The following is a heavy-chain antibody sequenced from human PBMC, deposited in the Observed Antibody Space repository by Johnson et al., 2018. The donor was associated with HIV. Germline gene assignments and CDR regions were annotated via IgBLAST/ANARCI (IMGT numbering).Heavy chain of an antibody. CDR1: GFTFSNHH. D-gene: IGHD2-8*02. V-gene: IGHV3-7*01. CDR2: INQDGSDK. J-gene: IGHJ3*02. CDR3: GRESTGAGTAFDI. Sequence: VPLVESGGGLVQPGGSLRLSCAVSGFTFSNHHMTWVRQAPGKGLEWVANINQDGSDKYYVDSVKGRFTISRDNAQNSLYLQMNSLRAEDTAVYYCGRESTGAGTAFDIWGQGTMVTVSS.